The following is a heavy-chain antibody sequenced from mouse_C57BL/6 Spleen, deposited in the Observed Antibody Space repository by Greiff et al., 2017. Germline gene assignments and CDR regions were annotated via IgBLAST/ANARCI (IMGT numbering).Heavy chain of an antibody. V-gene: IGHV1-50*01. CDR1: GYTFTSYW. D-gene: IGHD2-2*01. J-gene: IGHJ3*01. CDR3: ARGAGYDPFAY. CDR2: IDPSDSYT. Sequence: QVQLQQPGAELVKPGASVKLSCKASGYTFTSYWMQWVKQRPGQGLEWIGEIDPSDSYTNYNQKFKGKATLTVDTSSSTAYMQLSSLTSEDSAVYYCARGAGYDPFAYWGQGTLVTVSA.